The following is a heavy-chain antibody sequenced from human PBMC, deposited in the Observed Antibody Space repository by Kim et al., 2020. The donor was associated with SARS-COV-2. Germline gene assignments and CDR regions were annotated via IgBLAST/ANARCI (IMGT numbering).Heavy chain of an antibody. CDR2: IYNSGNT. V-gene: IGHV4-59*12. CDR1: GGSISTYF. CDR3: SRGWLTAPNWFSP. J-gene: IGHJ5*02. D-gene: IGHD5-12*01. Sequence: SETLSLTCTVSGGSISTYFWSWLRQPPGKGLEWIGQIYNSGNTNYNPSLRSRVSIAVDTSKNPFSLNLTSVTAADTAVYYRSRGWLTAPNWFSPWGQGTPVTVSS.